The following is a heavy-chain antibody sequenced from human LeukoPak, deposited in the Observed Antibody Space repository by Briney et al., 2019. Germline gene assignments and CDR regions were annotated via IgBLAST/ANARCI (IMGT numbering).Heavy chain of an antibody. D-gene: IGHD1-26*01. Sequence: GGSLRLSCAASGFTFSTYAMSWVRQAPGKGLEWASAIGGSGGSTYYADSVKGRFTISRDNSKNTLYLQMNSLRAEDTAVYYCVREGSIVGATGAFDIWGQGTMVTVSS. J-gene: IGHJ3*02. CDR1: GFTFSTYA. V-gene: IGHV3-23*01. CDR3: VREGSIVGATGAFDI. CDR2: IGGSGGST.